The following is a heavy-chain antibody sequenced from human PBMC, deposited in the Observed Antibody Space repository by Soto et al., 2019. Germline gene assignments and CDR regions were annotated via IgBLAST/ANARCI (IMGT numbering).Heavy chain of an antibody. CDR3: TTPHRVPLYYSYYYGMDV. CDR2: IKSKTDGGTT. D-gene: IGHD3-10*01. CDR1: GFTFSNAW. V-gene: IGHV3-15*07. J-gene: IGHJ6*02. Sequence: EVQLVESGGGLVKPGGSLRLSCAASGFTFSNAWMNWVRQAPGKGLEWVGRIKSKTDGGTTDYAAPVKGRFTISRDDSKNTLYLPMNSLNTEDTAVYYCTTPHRVPLYYSYYYGMDVWGQGTTVTVSS.